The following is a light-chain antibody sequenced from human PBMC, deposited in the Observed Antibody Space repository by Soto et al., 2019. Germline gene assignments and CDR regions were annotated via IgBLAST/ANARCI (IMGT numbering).Light chain of an antibody. Sequence: QSVLTQPASVSGSPGQSITISCTGTSSDVGGYNYVSWYQQQSGKAPKLMIHEVSNRPSGVSNRFSGSKSGNTASLTISGLQAEDEADYYCNSQRSSGTRVFGTGTKVTVL. CDR2: EVS. V-gene: IGLV2-14*01. CDR1: SSDVGGYNY. CDR3: NSQRSSGTRV. J-gene: IGLJ1*01.